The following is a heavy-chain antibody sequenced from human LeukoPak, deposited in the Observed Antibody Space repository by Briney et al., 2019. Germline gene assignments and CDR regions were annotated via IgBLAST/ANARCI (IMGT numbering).Heavy chain of an antibody. CDR3: AREVGSGSYERPLRY. Sequence: ASVKVSCKLSGDTLTELTMHWVRQTPGKGLEWMGGFDPEDAETIYAEKFQGRVTMTEDTSTDTAYMELRSLRSEDTAVYYCAREVGSGSYERPLRYWGQGTLVTVSS. D-gene: IGHD1-26*01. CDR1: GDTLTELT. V-gene: IGHV1-24*01. J-gene: IGHJ4*02. CDR2: FDPEDAET.